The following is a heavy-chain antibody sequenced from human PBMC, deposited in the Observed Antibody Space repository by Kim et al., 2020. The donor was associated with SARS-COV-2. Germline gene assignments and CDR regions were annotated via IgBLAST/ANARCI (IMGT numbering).Heavy chain of an antibody. CDR2: ISSSAMNI. J-gene: IGHJ6*02. CDR1: GFTFSDYY. V-gene: IGHV3-11*01. Sequence: GGSLRLSCAASGFTFSDYYFNWIRQAPGKGLEWVSYISSSAMNIYYADSVKGRFTISRDNAKNSLYLQMNSLRAEDTAVYFCARDSDYYYGMDFWGQGTTVTVSS. CDR3: ARDSDYYYGMDF.